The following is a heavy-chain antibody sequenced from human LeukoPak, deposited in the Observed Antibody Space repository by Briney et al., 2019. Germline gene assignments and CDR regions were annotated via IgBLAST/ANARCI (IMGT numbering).Heavy chain of an antibody. D-gene: IGHD6-13*01. J-gene: IGHJ4*02. Sequence: GGSLRLSCAASGFTFSDYYMSWIRQAPGKGLEWVSYISSSGSTIYYADSVKGRFTISRDNSKNTLYLQMNSLRAEDTAVYYCAKFRQQQLAQYYFDYWGQGTLVTVPS. CDR1: GFTFSDYY. CDR3: AKFRQQQLAQYYFDY. CDR2: ISSSGSTI. V-gene: IGHV3-11*01.